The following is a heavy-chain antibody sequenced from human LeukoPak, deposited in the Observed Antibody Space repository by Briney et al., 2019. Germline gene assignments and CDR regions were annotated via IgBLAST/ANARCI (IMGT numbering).Heavy chain of an antibody. D-gene: IGHD3-22*01. J-gene: IGHJ4*02. CDR1: GGSISTTNYY. CDR3: ARGYRYYYDSSGYGSFRY. Sequence: PSETLSLTCNVSGGSISTTNYYWGWIRQPPGKGLEWLGNIHYSGSTYYNPSLQSRVTLSVDTSKNQFSLKLTSVTATDTAVYYCARGYRYYYDSSGYGSFRYWGQGTLVTVSS. CDR2: IHYSGST. V-gene: IGHV4-39*01.